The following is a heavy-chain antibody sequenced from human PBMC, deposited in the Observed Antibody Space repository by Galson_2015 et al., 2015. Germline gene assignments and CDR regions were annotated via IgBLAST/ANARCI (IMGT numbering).Heavy chain of an antibody. CDR3: ARTIKRPLDHYRSRNYYGMDV. CDR1: GGSISSSSYY. V-gene: IGHV4-39*01. J-gene: IGHJ6*02. CDR2: IYYSGST. D-gene: IGHD6-13*01. Sequence: SETLSLTCTVSGGSISSSSYYWGWIRQPPGKGLEWIGSIYYSGSTYYNPSLKSRVTISVDTSKNQFSLKLSSVTAADTAVYYCARTIKRPLDHYRSRNYYGMDVWGQETTVTVSS.